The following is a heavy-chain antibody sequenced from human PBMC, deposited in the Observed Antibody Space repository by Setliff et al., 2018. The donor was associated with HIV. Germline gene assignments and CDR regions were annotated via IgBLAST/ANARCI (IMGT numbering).Heavy chain of an antibody. CDR1: DDSVSTFY. Sequence: SETLSLTCTVSDDSVSTFYWNWIRQPPGKGLEWIGFIHHTGSTVSNPSLKSRVTILMDLSRNQLSLHLASVTTADTAVYFCAPGEGVASTYYHDWGLGTMVTVSS. CDR2: IHHTGST. V-gene: IGHV4-59*02. J-gene: IGHJ3*01. D-gene: IGHD3-3*01. CDR3: APGEGVASTYYHD.